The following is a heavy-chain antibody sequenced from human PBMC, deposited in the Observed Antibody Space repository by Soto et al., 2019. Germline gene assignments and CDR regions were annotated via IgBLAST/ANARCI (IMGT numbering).Heavy chain of an antibody. J-gene: IGHJ4*02. CDR1: GFTVSSNY. CDR2: IYSGGST. Sequence: GGSMRLSCAASGFTVSSNYMSWVRPTPGKGLEWVSVIYSGGSTYYADSVKGRFTISRDNSKNTLYLQMNSLRAEDTAVYYCARSYYDSSGYYLPFDYWGQGTLVTVSS. D-gene: IGHD3-22*01. V-gene: IGHV3-53*01. CDR3: ARSYYDSSGYYLPFDY.